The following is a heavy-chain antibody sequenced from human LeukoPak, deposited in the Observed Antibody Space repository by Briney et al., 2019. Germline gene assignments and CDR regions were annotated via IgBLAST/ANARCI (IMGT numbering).Heavy chain of an antibody. CDR1: GGSISSYY. J-gene: IGHJ4*02. V-gene: IGHV4-59*01. CDR3: ARGRYCSSTSCLDY. CDR2: IYYSGST. Sequence: KPSETLSLTCTVSGGSISSYYWSWIRQPPGKGLEWIGYIYYSGSTNYNPSLKSQVTISVDTSKNQFSLKLSSVAAADTAVYYCARGRYCSSTSCLDYWGQGTLVTVSS. D-gene: IGHD2-2*01.